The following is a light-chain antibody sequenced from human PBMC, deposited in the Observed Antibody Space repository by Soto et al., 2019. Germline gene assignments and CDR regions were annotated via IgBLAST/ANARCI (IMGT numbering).Light chain of an antibody. CDR3: QQYGSSPLT. Sequence: EIVLTQSPGTLSLSPGERATLSCRASQSVSSSYLAWYQQKPGQAPRLLIYGASSRATGIPDRFSGSGSGTDFTLTISRLESEDFAVHYCQQYGSSPLTFGGGTKVDI. V-gene: IGKV3-20*01. CDR2: GAS. J-gene: IGKJ4*01. CDR1: QSVSSSY.